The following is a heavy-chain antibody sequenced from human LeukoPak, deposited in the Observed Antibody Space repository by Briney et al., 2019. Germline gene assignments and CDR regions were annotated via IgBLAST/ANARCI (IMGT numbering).Heavy chain of an antibody. D-gene: IGHD3-10*01. CDR1: GFTFSNYW. J-gene: IGHJ4*02. CDR2: IKPDGSAQ. CDR3: ARGGGRDPFNVAY. V-gene: IGHV3-7*04. Sequence: GGSLRLSCAASGFTFSNYWMSWVRQAPGGGLEWVANIKPDGSAQYYVDSVKGRFTISRDNAKNSLYLQMNSLRVEDTAVYYCARGGGRDPFNVAYWGQGTLVTVSS.